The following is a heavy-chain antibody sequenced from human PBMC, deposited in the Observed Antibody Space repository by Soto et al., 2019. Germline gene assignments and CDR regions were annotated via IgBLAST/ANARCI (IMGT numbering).Heavy chain of an antibody. CDR3: ARDSETTAAASKTYY. V-gene: IGHV1-3*01. CDR1: GYTFTSYA. Sequence: ASVKVSCKASGYTFTSYAMHWVRQAPGQRLEWMGWINAGNGNTKYSQKFQGRVTITRDTSASTAYMELSSLRSEDTAVYYCARDSETTAAASKTYYWGQGTLVTVSS. J-gene: IGHJ4*02. CDR2: INAGNGNT. D-gene: IGHD6-13*01.